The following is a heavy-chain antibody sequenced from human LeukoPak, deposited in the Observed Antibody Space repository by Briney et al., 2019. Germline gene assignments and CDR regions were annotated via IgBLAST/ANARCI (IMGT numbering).Heavy chain of an antibody. J-gene: IGHJ2*01. Sequence: GASVKVSCKASGYTFTYYYIHWVRQAPGQGREWMGIINPSGGSTSYAQKFQGRVTLTRDMSTSTVYMELSSLRSEDTAVYYCARDLVNYYGSSGYYPRGDRRHFDLWGRGTLVTVSS. CDR1: GYTFTYYY. CDR2: INPSGGST. D-gene: IGHD3-22*01. V-gene: IGHV1-46*01. CDR3: ARDLVNYYGSSGYYPRGDRRHFDL.